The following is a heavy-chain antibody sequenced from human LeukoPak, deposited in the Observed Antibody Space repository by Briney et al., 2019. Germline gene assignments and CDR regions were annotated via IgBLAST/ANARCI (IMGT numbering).Heavy chain of an antibody. J-gene: IGHJ4*02. D-gene: IGHD4-17*01. CDR1: GFTFSSYA. Sequence: GGSLRLSCAASGFTFSSYAMSWVRQAPGKGLGWVSAISGSGGSTYYADSVKGRFTISRDNSKNTLYLQMNSLRAEDTAVYYCAKGNFDYGDYRDYYFDYWGQGTLVTVSS. CDR2: ISGSGGST. V-gene: IGHV3-23*01. CDR3: AKGNFDYGDYRDYYFDY.